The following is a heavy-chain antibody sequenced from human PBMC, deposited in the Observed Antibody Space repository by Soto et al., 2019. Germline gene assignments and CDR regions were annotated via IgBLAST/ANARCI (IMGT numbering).Heavy chain of an antibody. CDR2: ISGSGGST. Sequence: GGSLRLSCAASGFTFSSYAMSWVRQAPGKGLEWVSAISGSGGSTYYADSVKGRFTISRDNSKNTLYLQMNSLRAEDTAVYYCAKDLGSSSWYGGYFDYWGQGTLVPVSS. J-gene: IGHJ4*02. V-gene: IGHV3-23*01. CDR1: GFTFSSYA. CDR3: AKDLGSSSWYGGYFDY. D-gene: IGHD6-13*01.